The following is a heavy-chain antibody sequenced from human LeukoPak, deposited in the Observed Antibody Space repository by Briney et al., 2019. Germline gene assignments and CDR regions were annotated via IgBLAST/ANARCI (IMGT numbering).Heavy chain of an antibody. J-gene: IGHJ3*02. CDR1: AFIFSNYA. D-gene: IGHD1-26*01. V-gene: IGHV3-33*01. Sequence: GGSLRLSCAASAFIFSNYAMHWVRQAPGKGLEWVTDISYDGRNKYCADSVKGRFTISRDNSKNTLYVQMNSLRSEDTAMYYCARELIVGGNSWGAFDIWGQGTMVTVSS. CDR2: ISYDGRNK. CDR3: ARELIVGGNSWGAFDI.